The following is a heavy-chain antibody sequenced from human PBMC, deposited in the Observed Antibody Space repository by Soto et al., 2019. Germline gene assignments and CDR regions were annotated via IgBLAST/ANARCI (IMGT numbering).Heavy chain of an antibody. D-gene: IGHD6-19*01. CDR2: IKSKTDGGTT. CDR3: TTDKTVAGSAGGMDV. Sequence: EGSLRLSCAASGFTFSNAWMSWVRQAPGKGLEWVGRIKSKTDGGTTDYAAPVKGRFTISRDDSKNTLYLQMNSLKTEDTAVYYCTTDKTVAGSAGGMDVWGQGTTVTVSS. V-gene: IGHV3-15*01. CDR1: GFTFSNAW. J-gene: IGHJ6*02.